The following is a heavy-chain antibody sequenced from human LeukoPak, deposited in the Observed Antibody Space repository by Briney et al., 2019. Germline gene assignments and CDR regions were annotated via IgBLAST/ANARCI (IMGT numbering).Heavy chain of an antibody. Sequence: ASVKVSCKASVYTFTSYYMHWVRQAHGQGLEWMGIINPSGGSTSYAQKFQGRVTMTRDTSTSTVYMELSSLRPEDTAVYYCARDHSPEIGSSGWYFDYWGQGTLVTVSS. CDR2: INPSGGST. D-gene: IGHD6-19*01. CDR3: ARDHSPEIGSSGWYFDY. J-gene: IGHJ4*02. CDR1: VYTFTSYY. V-gene: IGHV1-46*01.